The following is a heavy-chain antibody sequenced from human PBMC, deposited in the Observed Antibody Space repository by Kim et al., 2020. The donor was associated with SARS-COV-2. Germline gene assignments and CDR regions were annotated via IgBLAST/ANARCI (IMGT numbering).Heavy chain of an antibody. CDR2: ISAYNGNT. CDR3: ARMVGYCSGGSCDSGWYYYYGMDV. D-gene: IGHD2-15*01. Sequence: ASVNVSCKASGYTFTSYGISWVRQAPGQGLEWMGWISAYNGNTNYAQKLQGRVTMTTDTSTSTAYMELRSLRSDDTAVYYCARMVGYCSGGSCDSGWYYYYGMDVWGQGTTGTVSS. J-gene: IGHJ6*02. CDR1: GYTFTSYG. V-gene: IGHV1-18*01.